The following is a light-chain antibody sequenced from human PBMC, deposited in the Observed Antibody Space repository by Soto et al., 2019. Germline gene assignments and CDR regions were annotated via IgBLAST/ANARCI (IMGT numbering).Light chain of an antibody. Sequence: QSVLTQPPSASGAPGQRVTISCSGSSSNIGSNTVNWYQQLPGTAPKLLIYKNNQRPSGVPDRFSGSKSGTSASLAISGLQSEDGADYYCVAWDDSLNGYVFGTGTKVTVL. CDR1: SSNIGSNT. CDR2: KNN. CDR3: VAWDDSLNGYV. V-gene: IGLV1-44*01. J-gene: IGLJ1*01.